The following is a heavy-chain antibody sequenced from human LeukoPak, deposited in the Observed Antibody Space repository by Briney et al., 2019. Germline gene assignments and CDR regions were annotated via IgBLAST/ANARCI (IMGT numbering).Heavy chain of an antibody. V-gene: IGHV4-59*01. CDR3: ARASVLWFGELTS. CDR2: IYYSGST. J-gene: IGHJ4*02. Sequence: SETLSLTCTVSGGSISSYYWSWIRQPPGKGLEWIGYIYYSGSTNYNPSLKSRVTISVDTSKNQFSLKLSSVTAADTAVYYCARASVLWFGELTSWGQGTLVTVSS. CDR1: GGSISSYY. D-gene: IGHD3-10*01.